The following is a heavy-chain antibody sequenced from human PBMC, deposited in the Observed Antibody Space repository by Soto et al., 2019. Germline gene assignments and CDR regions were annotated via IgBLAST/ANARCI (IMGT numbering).Heavy chain of an antibody. J-gene: IGHJ4*02. CDR3: ARVGPTATRLRLGELSAYFDY. V-gene: IGHV4-59*01. Sequence: SETLSLTCTVSGGSISSYYWSWIRQPPGKGLEWIGYIYYRGSANYNPSLKSRVTISVDTSKNQFSLKLSSVTAADTAVYYCARVGPTATRLRLGELSAYFDYWGQGTLVTVSS. CDR2: IYYRGSA. CDR1: GGSISSYY. D-gene: IGHD3-16*02.